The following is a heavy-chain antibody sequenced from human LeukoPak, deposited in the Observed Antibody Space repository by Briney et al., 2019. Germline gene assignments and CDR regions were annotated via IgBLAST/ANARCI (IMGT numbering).Heavy chain of an antibody. CDR1: GFTFSSYA. Sequence: PGRSLRLSCAASGFTFSSYAMHWVRQAPGKGLEWVAVISYDGSNKYYADSVKGRFTISRDNSKNTLYLQMNSLRAKDTAVYYCARGRGRFLEWLLTDYWGQGTLVTVSS. CDR3: ARGRGRFLEWLLTDY. CDR2: ISYDGSNK. V-gene: IGHV3-30-3*01. D-gene: IGHD3-3*01. J-gene: IGHJ4*02.